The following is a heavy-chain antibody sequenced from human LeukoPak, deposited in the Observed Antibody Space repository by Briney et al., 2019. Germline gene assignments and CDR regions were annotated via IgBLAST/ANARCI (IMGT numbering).Heavy chain of an antibody. Sequence: VASVKVSCKASGGTFSSYAISWVRQAPGQGLEWMGGIIPIFGTANYAQKFQGRVTITTDESTSTAYMELSSLRSEDTAVYYCASGVGRPGTHAEAWGQGTLVTVSS. CDR1: GGTFSSYA. V-gene: IGHV1-69*05. CDR2: IIPIFGTA. D-gene: IGHD1-1*01. CDR3: ASGVGRPGTHAEA. J-gene: IGHJ5*02.